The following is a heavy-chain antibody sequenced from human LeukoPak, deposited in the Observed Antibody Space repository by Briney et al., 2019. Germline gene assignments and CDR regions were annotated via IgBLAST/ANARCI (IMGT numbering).Heavy chain of an antibody. J-gene: IGHJ6*03. V-gene: IGHV3-30*04. CDR1: GFTFSSYA. CDR3: ARESPRWANYYYMDV. CDR2: ISYDGSNK. D-gene: IGHD1-26*01. Sequence: GGSLRLSCAASGFTFSSYAMHWVRQAPGKGLEWVPVISYDGSNKYYADSVKGRFTISRDNSENTLYLQMNSLRAEDTAVYYCARESPRWANYYYMDVWGKGTTVTVSS.